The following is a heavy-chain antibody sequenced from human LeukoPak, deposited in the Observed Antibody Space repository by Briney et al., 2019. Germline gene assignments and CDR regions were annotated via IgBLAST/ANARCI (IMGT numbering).Heavy chain of an antibody. V-gene: IGHV1-69*13. Sequence: SVKVSCXASGGTFSSYAISWVRQAPGQGLGWMGGIIPIFGTANYAQKFQGRVTITADESTSTAYMELSSLRSEDTAVYYCARVVTGYYYYMDVWGKGTTVTVSS. J-gene: IGHJ6*03. CDR2: IIPIFGTA. D-gene: IGHD5-18*01. CDR1: GGTFSSYA. CDR3: ARVVTGYYYYMDV.